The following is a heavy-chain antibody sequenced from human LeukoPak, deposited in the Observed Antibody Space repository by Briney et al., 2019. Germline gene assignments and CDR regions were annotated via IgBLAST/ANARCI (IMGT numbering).Heavy chain of an antibody. V-gene: IGHV4-59*01. J-gene: IGHJ3*02. Sequence: SETLSLTCTVSGGSISSYYWSWIRQPPGKGLEWIGYIYYSGSTNYNPSLKSRVTISVDTSKNQFSLKLSSVTAADTAVYYCARSYYDFWSGYYKDAFDIWGQGTMVTVSS. CDR2: IYYSGST. D-gene: IGHD3-3*01. CDR1: GGSISSYY. CDR3: ARSYYDFWSGYYKDAFDI.